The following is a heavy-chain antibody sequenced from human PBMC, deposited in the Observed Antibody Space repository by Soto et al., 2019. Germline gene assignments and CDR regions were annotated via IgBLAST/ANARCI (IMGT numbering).Heavy chain of an antibody. CDR1: GFTFSSYA. J-gene: IGHJ6*02. CDR2: ISGSGGST. D-gene: IGHD4-4*01. Sequence: PGGSLRLSCAASGFTFSSYAMSWVRQAPGKGLEWVSAISGSGGSTYYADSVKGRFTISRDNSKNTLYLQMNSLRAEDTAVYYCAIDPHPFDYSSTSDYYYGMDVWGQGTTVTVSS. CDR3: AIDPHPFDYSSTSDYYYGMDV. V-gene: IGHV3-23*01.